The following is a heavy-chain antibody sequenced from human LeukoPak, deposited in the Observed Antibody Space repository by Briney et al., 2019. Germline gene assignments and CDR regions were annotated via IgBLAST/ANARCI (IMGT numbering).Heavy chain of an antibody. CDR2: IWYDGSNK. D-gene: IGHD6-19*01. Sequence: GGSLRLSCAASGFTFSSYGMHWVRQAPGKGLEWVAVIWYDGSNKYYADSVKGRFTISRDNSKNTLYLQMNSLRAEDTAVYYCAKEAFNIAVAGSGAFDIWGQGTMVTVSS. J-gene: IGHJ3*02. CDR3: AKEAFNIAVAGSGAFDI. V-gene: IGHV3-33*06. CDR1: GFTFSSYG.